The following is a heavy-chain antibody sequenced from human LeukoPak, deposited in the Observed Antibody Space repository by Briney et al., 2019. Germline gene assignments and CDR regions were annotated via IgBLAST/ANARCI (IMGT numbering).Heavy chain of an antibody. Sequence: ASVKVSCKASGYTFTSYDINWVRQATGQGLEWMGWMNPNSGNTGYAQKFQGRVTMTRNTSISTAYMELSSLRSEDTAVHYCARVSHSCSTSCYGQNWFDPWGQGTLVTVSS. CDR3: ARVSHSCSTSCYGQNWFDP. V-gene: IGHV1-8*01. J-gene: IGHJ5*02. CDR2: MNPNSGNT. CDR1: GYTFTSYD. D-gene: IGHD2-2*01.